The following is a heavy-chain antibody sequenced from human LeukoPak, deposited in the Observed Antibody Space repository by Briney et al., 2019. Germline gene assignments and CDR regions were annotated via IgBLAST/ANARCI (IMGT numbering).Heavy chain of an antibody. V-gene: IGHV3-21*01. Sequence: GGSLSLSCAASGFTFSSYSMNWVRQAPGKGLEWVSSISSSSYIYYADSVKGRFTISRDNAKNSLYLQMNSLRAEDTAVYYCAKGSYYCGNNCPQYYYYMDVWGKGTTVIVSS. D-gene: IGHD1-20*01. CDR2: ISSSSYI. CDR3: AKGSYYCGNNCPQYYYYMDV. CDR1: GFTFSSYS. J-gene: IGHJ6*03.